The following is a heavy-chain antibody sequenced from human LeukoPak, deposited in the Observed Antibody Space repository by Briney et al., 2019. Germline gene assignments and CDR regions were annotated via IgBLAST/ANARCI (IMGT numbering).Heavy chain of an antibody. D-gene: IGHD2-15*01. CDR1: GGSISSYY. J-gene: IGHJ4*02. CDR3: ARDVVGYFGY. CDR2: IYYSGST. V-gene: IGHV4-59*01. Sequence: SETLSLTCTVSGGSISSYYWSWIRQPPGKGLEWIGYIYYSGSTNYNPSLKSRVTISVDTSKNQFSLKLSSVTAADTAVYYCARDVVGYFGYWGQGTLVTVSS.